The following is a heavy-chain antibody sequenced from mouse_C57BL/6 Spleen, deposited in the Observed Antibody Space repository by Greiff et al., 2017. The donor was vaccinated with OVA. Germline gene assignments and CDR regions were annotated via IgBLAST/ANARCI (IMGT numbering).Heavy chain of an antibody. CDR1: GYSFTSYW. CDR3: ARRGAAQAPFDY. Sequence: QVQLQQPGAELVKPGASVKMSCKASGYSFTSYWITWVKQRPGQGLEWIGDIYPGSGSTNYNEKFKSKATLTVDTSSSTAYMQLSSLTSEDSAVYYCARRGAAQAPFDYWGQGTTLTVSS. D-gene: IGHD3-2*02. V-gene: IGHV1-55*01. CDR2: IYPGSGST. J-gene: IGHJ2*01.